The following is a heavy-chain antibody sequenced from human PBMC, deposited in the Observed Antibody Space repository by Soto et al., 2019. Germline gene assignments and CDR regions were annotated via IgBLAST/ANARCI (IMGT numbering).Heavy chain of an antibody. J-gene: IGHJ6*02. CDR3: ARGPRGSGSYHFYYYGMDV. Sequence: TLSLTCTVSGGSISSGGYYWSWIRQHPGKGLEWIGYIYYSGSTYYNPSLKSRVTISVDTSKNQFSLKLSSVTAADTAVYYCARGPRGSGSYHFYYYGMDVWGQGTTVTVSS. D-gene: IGHD3-10*01. CDR1: GGSISSGGYY. CDR2: IYYSGST. V-gene: IGHV4-31*03.